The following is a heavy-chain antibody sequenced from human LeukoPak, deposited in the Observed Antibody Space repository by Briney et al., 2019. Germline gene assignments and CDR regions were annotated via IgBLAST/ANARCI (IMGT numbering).Heavy chain of an antibody. J-gene: IGHJ5*02. CDR2: IYHSGST. CDR3: ARGNNYYDSSGYYYQDL. CDR1: GYSISSGYY. Sequence: SETLSLTCAVSGYSISSGYYWGWIRQPPGKGLEWIGNIYHSGSTYYNPSLKSRVTISVDTSKNQFSLKLSSVTAADTAVYYCARGNNYYDSSGYYYQDLWGQGTLVTVSS. V-gene: IGHV4-38-2*01. D-gene: IGHD3-22*01.